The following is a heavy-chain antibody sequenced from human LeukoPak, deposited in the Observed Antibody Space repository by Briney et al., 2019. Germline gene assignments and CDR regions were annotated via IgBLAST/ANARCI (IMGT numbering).Heavy chain of an antibody. J-gene: IGHJ4*02. D-gene: IGHD2-2*01. CDR3: ARGQLLFDY. Sequence: PGRSLRLSCAASGFTFSSYGLHWVRQAPGKGLEWVAVIWYEGNKKYYADSVKGRFTISRDNSKNTLYLQMNSLRAEDTAVYYCARGQLLFDYWGQGTLVTISS. CDR1: GFTFSSYG. CDR2: IWYEGNKK. V-gene: IGHV3-33*01.